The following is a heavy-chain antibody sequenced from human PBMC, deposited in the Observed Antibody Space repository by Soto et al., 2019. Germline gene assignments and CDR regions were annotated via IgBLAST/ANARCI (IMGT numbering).Heavy chain of an antibody. Sequence: SETLSLTCAVYGGSFSGYYWSWIRQPPGKGLEWIGEINHSGSTNYNPSLKSRVTISVDTSKNQFSLKLSSVTAADTAVYYCARGSGIAVGNYYYYYMDVWGKGTTGTVSS. J-gene: IGHJ6*03. D-gene: IGHD6-19*01. CDR2: INHSGST. CDR3: ARGSGIAVGNYYYYYMDV. V-gene: IGHV4-34*01. CDR1: GGSFSGYY.